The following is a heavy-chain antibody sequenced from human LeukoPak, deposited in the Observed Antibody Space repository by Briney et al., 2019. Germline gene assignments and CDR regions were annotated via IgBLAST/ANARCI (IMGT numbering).Heavy chain of an antibody. Sequence: GESLRLSCAASGFTFSSYSMNWVRQAPGKGLEWVSYISSSGSTIYYADSVKGRFTISRDNAKNSLYLQMNSLRAEDTAVYYCARDLAYCGGDCYNWGQGTLVTVSS. J-gene: IGHJ4*02. V-gene: IGHV3-48*04. CDR2: ISSSGSTI. CDR3: ARDLAYCGGDCYN. D-gene: IGHD2-21*02. CDR1: GFTFSSYS.